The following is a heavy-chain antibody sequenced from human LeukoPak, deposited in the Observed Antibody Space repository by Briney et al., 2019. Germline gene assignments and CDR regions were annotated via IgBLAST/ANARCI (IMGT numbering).Heavy chain of an antibody. CDR1: GFTVSSNY. V-gene: IGHV3-53*01. CDR2: IYSGGGT. CDR3: ARDLGRYDSNQGPLDAFDI. Sequence: GGSLRLSCAPSGFTVSSNYMSWVRQAPRKGLEWVSVIYSGGGTYYADSVKGRFTISRDNSKNTLYLQMNSLRAEDTAVYYCARDLGRYDSNQGPLDAFDIWGQGTMVTVSS. J-gene: IGHJ3*02. D-gene: IGHD3-22*01.